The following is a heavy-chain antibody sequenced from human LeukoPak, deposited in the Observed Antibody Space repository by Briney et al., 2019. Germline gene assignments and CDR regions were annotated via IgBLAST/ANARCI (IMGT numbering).Heavy chain of an antibody. Sequence: PSETLSLTCTVSGGSISSSSYYWGWIRQPPGKGLEWIGSIYYSGSTYYNPSLKSRVTISVDTSKNQFSLKLSSVTAADTAVYYCASANGSGSYYNVGWFDPWGQGTLVTVSS. J-gene: IGHJ5*02. CDR3: ASANGSGSYYNVGWFDP. CDR2: IYYSGST. D-gene: IGHD3-10*01. V-gene: IGHV4-39*01. CDR1: GGSISSSSYY.